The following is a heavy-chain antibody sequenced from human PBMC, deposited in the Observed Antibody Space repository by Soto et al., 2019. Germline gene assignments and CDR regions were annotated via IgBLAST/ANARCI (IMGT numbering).Heavy chain of an antibody. V-gene: IGHV3-49*03. CDR1: GFTFGDYA. CDR2: IRSKAYGGTT. Sequence: GGSLRLSCTASGFTFGDYAMSWFRQAPGKGLEWVGFIRSKAYGGTTEYAASVKGRFTISRDDSKSIAYLQMNSLKTEDTAVYYCTRDLWFGELLYYYYYYMDVWGKGTTVTVSS. D-gene: IGHD3-10*01. CDR3: TRDLWFGELLYYYYYYMDV. J-gene: IGHJ6*03.